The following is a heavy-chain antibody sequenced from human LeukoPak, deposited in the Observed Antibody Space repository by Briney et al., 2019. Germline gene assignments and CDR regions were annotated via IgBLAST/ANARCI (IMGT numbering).Heavy chain of an antibody. Sequence: SETLSLTCTISGDSTNTYFWSWIRQPPGKGLEWIGYIYYTGTTNYNPSLKSRVTVSVDTSKNQFSLKVSSVTAADTGVYYCASKSTDHGELRFDYWGQGTLVTVSS. CDR3: ASKSTDHGELRFDY. D-gene: IGHD4-17*01. CDR2: IYYTGTT. J-gene: IGHJ4*02. V-gene: IGHV4-59*01. CDR1: GDSTNTYF.